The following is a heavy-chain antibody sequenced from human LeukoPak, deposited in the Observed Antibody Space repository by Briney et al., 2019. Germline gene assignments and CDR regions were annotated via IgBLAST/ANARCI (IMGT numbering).Heavy chain of an antibody. V-gene: IGHV3-33*06. CDR1: GFTFSSYG. J-gene: IGHJ4*02. D-gene: IGHD6-19*01. CDR2: IWYDGSNK. CDR3: AKNGAVAGTCDY. Sequence: GRSLRLSCAASGFTFSSYGMHWVRQAPGKGLEWVAVIWYDGSNKYYADSVKGRFTISRDNSKNTLYLQMNSLRAEDTAVYYCAKNGAVAGTCDYWGQGILVTVSS.